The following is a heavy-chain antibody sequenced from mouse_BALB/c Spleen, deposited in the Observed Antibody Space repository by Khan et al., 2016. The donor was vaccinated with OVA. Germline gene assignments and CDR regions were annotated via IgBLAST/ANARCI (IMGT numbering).Heavy chain of an antibody. J-gene: IGHJ2*01. D-gene: IGHD1-1*01. V-gene: IGHV3-2*02. CDR3: ARGNYYGYYFDY. CDR1: GYSITSGYA. Sequence: EVQLQESGPGLVKPSQSLSLTCTVTGYSITSGYAWNWIRQFPGNKLEWMGYISYSGVTSYTPSFKSRISITRDTSKNQFFLQLKSVTTEDTATYYCARGNYYGYYFDYWGQGTTLTVSS. CDR2: ISYSGVT.